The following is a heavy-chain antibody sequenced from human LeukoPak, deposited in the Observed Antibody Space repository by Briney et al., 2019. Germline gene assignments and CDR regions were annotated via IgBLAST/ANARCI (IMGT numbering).Heavy chain of an antibody. V-gene: IGHV4-30-2*01. CDR2: SHHTGTT. CDR1: GDSITDSDYY. CDR3: ARQYINGVHPFDH. Sequence: SQTLSLTCTVSGDSITDSDYYWTWIRQPAGRGLEWIGYSHHTGTTYYNPSLEGRVAISVDTSKNQFSLTLRSVTAADTAVYYCARQYINGVHPFDHWGQGTLVAVSS. J-gene: IGHJ4*02. D-gene: IGHD1-14*01.